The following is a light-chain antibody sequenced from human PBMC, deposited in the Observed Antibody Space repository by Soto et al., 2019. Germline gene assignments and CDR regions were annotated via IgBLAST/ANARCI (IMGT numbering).Light chain of an antibody. CDR2: GAS. Sequence: EIVLTQSPATLSLSPGERATLSCRASQSVSSYLAWYQQKPGQAPRLHIYGASSRATGIPDRFSGHGFGTDFTLTISRLEPEDFAVYYCQHSGDFRWTFGQGTKVDIK. V-gene: IGKV3-11*01. CDR3: QHSGDFRWT. CDR1: QSVSSY. J-gene: IGKJ1*01.